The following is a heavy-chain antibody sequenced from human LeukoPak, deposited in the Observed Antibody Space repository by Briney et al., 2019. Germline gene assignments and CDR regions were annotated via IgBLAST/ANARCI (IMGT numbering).Heavy chain of an antibody. V-gene: IGHV3-7*01. Sequence: GGSLRLSCAASGFTFSNYWMSWVRQAPGKGLQWVANTKKDGSEKFYADSVKGRFTISRDNAKNSLYLQMNSLRAEDTAIYYCARDIDVVADDYWGQGTLVIVSS. CDR1: GFTFSNYW. J-gene: IGHJ4*02. CDR3: ARDIDVVADDY. D-gene: IGHD2-2*01. CDR2: TKKDGSEK.